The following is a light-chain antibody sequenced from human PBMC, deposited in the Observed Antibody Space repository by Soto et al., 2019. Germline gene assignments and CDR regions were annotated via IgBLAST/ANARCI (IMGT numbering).Light chain of an antibody. J-gene: IGKJ5*01. V-gene: IGKV3-20*01. Sequence: EIVLTQSPGTLSLSPGERATLSCRASQGVSSSYLAWYQQKPGQAPRLLIYGASSRATGIPDRLSGSGSGTDFTLTISRLEPEDFAVYYCQQYGSSPAITFGQGTRLEIK. CDR1: QGVSSSY. CDR3: QQYGSSPAIT. CDR2: GAS.